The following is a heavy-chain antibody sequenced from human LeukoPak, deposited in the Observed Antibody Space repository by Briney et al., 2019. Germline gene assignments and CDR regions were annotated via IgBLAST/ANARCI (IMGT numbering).Heavy chain of an antibody. CDR3: ARGLVLLWFGEPRTDMDV. J-gene: IGHJ6*03. V-gene: IGHV4-39*07. CDR2: INHSGST. Sequence: SETLSLTCTVSGGSISSSSYYWGWIRQPPGKGLEWIGEINHSGSTNYNPSLKSRVTISVDTSKNQFSLKLSSVTAADTAVYYCARGLVLLWFGEPRTDMDVWGKGTTVTVSS. D-gene: IGHD3-10*01. CDR1: GGSISSSSYY.